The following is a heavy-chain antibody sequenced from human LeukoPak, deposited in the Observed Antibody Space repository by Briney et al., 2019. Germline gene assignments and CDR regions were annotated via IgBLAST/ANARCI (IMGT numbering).Heavy chain of an antibody. CDR2: IKQDGSEK. Sequence: GGSLRLSCAASGFSFSSYSIHWVRQAPGKGLEWVANIKQDGSEKYYVDSVKGRFTISRDNAKNSLYLQMNSLRAEDTAVYYCAREGEVGATIIDYWGQGTLVTVSS. V-gene: IGHV3-7*01. D-gene: IGHD1-26*01. CDR3: AREGEVGATIIDY. CDR1: GFSFSSYS. J-gene: IGHJ4*02.